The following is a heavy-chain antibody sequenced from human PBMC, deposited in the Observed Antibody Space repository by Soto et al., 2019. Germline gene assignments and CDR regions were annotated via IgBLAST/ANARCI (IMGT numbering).Heavy chain of an antibody. V-gene: IGHV3-23*01. CDR2: ISGSGGST. CDR3: ARDMMSVVATTYYYGMDV. D-gene: IGHD5-12*01. Sequence: PGGSLRLSCAASGFTFSNYAMSWVRQAPGSGLEWVSSISGSGGSTFYTNSVKGRFTISRDNSKNTLYLQMNSLRAEDTAVYYCARDMMSVVATTYYYGMDVWGQGTTVTVSS. J-gene: IGHJ6*02. CDR1: GFTFSNYA.